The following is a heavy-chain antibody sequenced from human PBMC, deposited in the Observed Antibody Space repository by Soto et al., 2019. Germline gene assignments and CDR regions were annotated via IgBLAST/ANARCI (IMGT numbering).Heavy chain of an antibody. CDR1: GYTFTSYD. V-gene: IGHV1-8*02. D-gene: IGHD2-8*02. Sequence: QVQLVQSGAEMKKPGASVKVSCKASGYTFTSYDINWVRQAAGQGPEWMGSVTPRNGDTAFAQKYQGRVTVTSNTSMSTVYMELSNLRSDDTAVYYCARGGSYWARRHYFDSWGQGTLVTVS. CDR3: ARGGSYWARRHYFDS. J-gene: IGHJ4*02. CDR2: VTPRNGDT.